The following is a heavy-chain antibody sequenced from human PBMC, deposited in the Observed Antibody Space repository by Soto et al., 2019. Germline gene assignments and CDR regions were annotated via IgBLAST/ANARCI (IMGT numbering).Heavy chain of an antibody. CDR3: ASSTFFPDSRGYHFKNLDS. CDR1: GGSVSSESHY. CDR2: IYYTGST. J-gene: IGHJ5*01. V-gene: IGHV4-61*01. D-gene: IGHD3-22*01. Sequence: SETLSLTCTVPGGSVSSESHYWSWIRQTPGKGLEWIGYIYYTGSTNYNPSLKGRVTMSVDTSRDQVSLRLRSVTRADTAVYYCASSTFFPDSRGYHFKNLDSWGQGTLVTVS.